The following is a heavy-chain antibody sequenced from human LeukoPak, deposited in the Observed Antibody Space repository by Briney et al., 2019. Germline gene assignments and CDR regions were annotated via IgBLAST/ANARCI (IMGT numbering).Heavy chain of an antibody. V-gene: IGHV3-23*01. Sequence: GGSLRLSCAASGFTFSDYYMSWIRQAPGKGLEWVSVISGSGGSTYYADSVKGRFTISRDNSKNTLYLQMNSLRAEDTAVYYCAKYKSIAAALDYWCQGTLVTVSS. D-gene: IGHD6-13*01. CDR2: ISGSGGST. J-gene: IGHJ4*02. CDR1: GFTFSDYY. CDR3: AKYKSIAAALDY.